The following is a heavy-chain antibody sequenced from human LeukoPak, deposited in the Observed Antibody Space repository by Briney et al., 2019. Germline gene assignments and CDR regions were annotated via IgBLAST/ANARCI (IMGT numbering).Heavy chain of an antibody. J-gene: IGHJ4*02. CDR1: GFTFSSYW. CDR2: IKQDGSEK. V-gene: IGHV3-7*01. Sequence: GGSLRLSCAASGFTFSSYWMSWVRQAPGKGLEWVANIKQDGSEKYYVDSVKGRFTISRDNAKNSLYLRMNSLRAEDTAVYYCARDAYYYDSSGYSGRPDQDYWGQGTLVTVSS. CDR3: ARDAYYYDSSGYSGRPDQDY. D-gene: IGHD3-22*01.